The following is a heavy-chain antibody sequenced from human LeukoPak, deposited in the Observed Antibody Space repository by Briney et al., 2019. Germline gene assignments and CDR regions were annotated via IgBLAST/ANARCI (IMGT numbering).Heavy chain of an antibody. CDR1: GGSFSGYY. V-gene: IGHV4-34*01. Sequence: SETLSLTCAVYGGSFSGYYWSWIRQPPGKGLEWIGEINHSGSTNYNPSLKSRVTISVDTSKNQFSLKLSSVTAADTAVYYCARPRFRAYMVRGVAPGGAFDIWGQGTMVTVSS. D-gene: IGHD3-10*01. J-gene: IGHJ3*02. CDR2: INHSGST. CDR3: ARPRFRAYMVRGVAPGGAFDI.